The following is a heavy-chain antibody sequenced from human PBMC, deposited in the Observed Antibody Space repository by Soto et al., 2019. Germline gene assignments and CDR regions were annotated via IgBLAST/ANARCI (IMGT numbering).Heavy chain of an antibody. V-gene: IGHV3-23*01. D-gene: IGHD1-20*01. CDR1: GFTFSSYA. CDR2: VSGGAGSI. Sequence: EVQLLESGGGLVQPGGSLRLSCAASGFTFSSYAMTWVRQAPGKGLEWVSVVSGGAGSIYYADSVKGRFTISRDNSNNTLYLHMASLTAEDSAIYYCAKGGYNINSHLDGWGQGTLVSVSS. J-gene: IGHJ4*02. CDR3: AKGGYNINSHLDG.